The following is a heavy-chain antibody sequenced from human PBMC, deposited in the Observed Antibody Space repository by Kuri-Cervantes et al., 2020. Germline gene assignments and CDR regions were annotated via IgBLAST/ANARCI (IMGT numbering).Heavy chain of an antibody. J-gene: IGHJ3*02. V-gene: IGHV4-30-4*01. CDR1: GGSISSGDYY. CDR3: ASGRGGAFDI. CDR2: IYYSGST. D-gene: IGHD1-1*01. Sequence: LRLSCTVSGGSISSGDYYWSWIRQPPGKGLEWIGYIYYSGSTYYNPSLKSRVTISVDTSKNQFSLKLSSVTAADTAVYYCASGRGGAFDIWGQGTMVTVSS.